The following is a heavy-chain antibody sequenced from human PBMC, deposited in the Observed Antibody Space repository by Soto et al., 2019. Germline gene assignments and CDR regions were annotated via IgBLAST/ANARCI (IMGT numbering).Heavy chain of an antibody. Sequence: GASVKVSCKASGYTFTSYYMHWVRQAPGQGLEWMGIINPSGGSTSYAQKFQGRVTMTRDTSTSTVYMELSSLRSEDTAVYYCARGGYSYGYLVSPREYYFDYWGQGTLVTVSS. CDR2: INPSGGST. CDR3: ARGGYSYGYLVSPREYYFDY. D-gene: IGHD5-18*01. J-gene: IGHJ4*02. V-gene: IGHV1-46*03. CDR1: GYTFTSYY.